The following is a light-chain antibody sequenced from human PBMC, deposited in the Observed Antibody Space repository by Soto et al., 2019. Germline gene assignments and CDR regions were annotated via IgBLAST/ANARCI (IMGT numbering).Light chain of an antibody. CDR2: GAS. CDR1: QSVSSN. CDR3: QQYNNWHRQ. V-gene: IGKV3-15*01. J-gene: IGKJ1*01. Sequence: IVWPTSPATLPVPPGKISTISCRASQSVSSNLAWYPQKPGQAPRLLIYGASTRATGIPARFSGSGSGKEGTLTISSLQSEEGAVDYCQQYNNWHRQVGKGTTGAIK.